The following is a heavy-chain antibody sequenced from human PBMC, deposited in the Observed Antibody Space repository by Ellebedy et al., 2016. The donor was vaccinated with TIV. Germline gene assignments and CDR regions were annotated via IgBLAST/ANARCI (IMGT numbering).Heavy chain of an antibody. V-gene: IGHV4-39*02. Sequence: SETLSLTCTVSGGSISSSSYYWGWIRQPPGKGLEWIGSIYYSGSTYYNPSLKSRVTISVDTSKNHFSLKLSSVTAVDTAVYYCARVIWYYDFWSGYPSHFDYWGQGTLVIVSS. CDR1: GGSISSSSYY. J-gene: IGHJ4*02. CDR2: IYYSGST. CDR3: ARVIWYYDFWSGYPSHFDY. D-gene: IGHD3-3*01.